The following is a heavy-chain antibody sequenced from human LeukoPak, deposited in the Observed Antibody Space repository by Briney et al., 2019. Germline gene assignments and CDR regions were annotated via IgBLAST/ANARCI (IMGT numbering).Heavy chain of an antibody. D-gene: IGHD6-13*01. CDR1: GDSISTYY. Sequence: SETLSRTCTVSGDSISTYYWNWVRQPPGKGLEWIGHIYYSGSTNYNPSLKSRVTISVDTSKNQFSLRLSSVTAADTAVYYCARGTYSSRSWFDPWGLGTLVTVSS. V-gene: IGHV4-59*01. J-gene: IGHJ5*02. CDR3: ARGTYSSRSWFDP. CDR2: IYYSGST.